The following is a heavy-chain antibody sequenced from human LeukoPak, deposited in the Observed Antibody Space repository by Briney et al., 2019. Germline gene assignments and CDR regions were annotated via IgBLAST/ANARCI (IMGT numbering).Heavy chain of an antibody. Sequence: GGSLRLSCAASGFTFSSYAMHWVRQAPGKGLEWVAVISYDGSNKYYADSVKGRFTISRDNSKNTLYLQMNSLRAEDTAVYYCASQEYSSSRLEYWGQGTLVTVSS. D-gene: IGHD6-6*01. CDR1: GFTFSSYA. J-gene: IGHJ4*02. CDR2: ISYDGSNK. V-gene: IGHV3-30*04. CDR3: ASQEYSSSRLEY.